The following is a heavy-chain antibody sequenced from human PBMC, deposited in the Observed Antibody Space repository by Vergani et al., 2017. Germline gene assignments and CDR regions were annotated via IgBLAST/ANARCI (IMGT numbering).Heavy chain of an antibody. CDR1: GISVCSDKW. CDR2: IFHDGGT. D-gene: IGHD5-18*01. V-gene: IGHV4-4*03. Sequence: QVQLQESRPGLVKPPGTLSLTCAVSGISVCSDKWWTWVRQPPGKGLEWIAEIFHDGGTHYNPSRKSRATIVLAKSKNQISLNLNSVTAADTAVYYCAREYERGYSYGTWGQGILVTVSS. CDR3: AREYERGYSYGT. J-gene: IGHJ5*02.